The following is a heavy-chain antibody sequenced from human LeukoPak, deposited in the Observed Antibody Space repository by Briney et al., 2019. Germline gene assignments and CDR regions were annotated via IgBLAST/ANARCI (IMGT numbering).Heavy chain of an antibody. J-gene: IGHJ6*03. V-gene: IGHV3-23*01. CDR1: GFTFSSYA. D-gene: IGHD3-10*01. CDR2: ISGSGGST. CDR3: AKTARGVRIYYYYYMDV. Sequence: GGSLRLSCAASGFTFSSYAMSWVRQAPGKGLEWVSAISGSGGSTYYADSVKGRFTISRDNSKNTLYLQMNSLRAEDTAVYYCAKTARGVRIYYYYYMDVWGKGTTVTISS.